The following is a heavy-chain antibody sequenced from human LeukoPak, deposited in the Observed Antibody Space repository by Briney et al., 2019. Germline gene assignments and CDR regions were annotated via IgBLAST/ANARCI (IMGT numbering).Heavy chain of an antibody. CDR2: IYSGGST. J-gene: IGHJ4*02. D-gene: IGHD4-17*01. Sequence: GSLRLSCAASAASGFTFSSFIMNWARQAPGKGLEWVSVIYSGGSTYYADSVKGRFTISRDNSKNTLYLQMNSLRAEDTAVYYCARDPDYGEPPDYWGQGTLVTVSS. CDR1: GFTFSSFI. V-gene: IGHV3-66*01. CDR3: ARDPDYGEPPDY.